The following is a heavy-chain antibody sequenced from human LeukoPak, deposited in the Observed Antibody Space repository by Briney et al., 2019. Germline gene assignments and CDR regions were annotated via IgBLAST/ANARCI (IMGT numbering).Heavy chain of an antibody. CDR1: GYSFTSYW. CDR3: ARHSPRSGTYYSFDI. V-gene: IGHV5-51*01. J-gene: IGHJ3*02. Sequence: GXXLXISCEGSGYSFTSYWIAWVRQMPXKGLEWMGMIYPGDSDTRYSPSFQGQVTISADKSISTAYLQWSSLKASDTAMYYCARHSPRSGTYYSFDIWGQGTMVTVSS. CDR2: IYPGDSDT. D-gene: IGHD1-26*01.